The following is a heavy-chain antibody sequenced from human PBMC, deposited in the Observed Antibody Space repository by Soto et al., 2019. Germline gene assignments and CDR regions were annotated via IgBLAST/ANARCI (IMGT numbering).Heavy chain of an antibody. CDR2: IYYSGST. J-gene: IGHJ6*02. Sequence: SETLSLTCTVSGGSISSSSYYWGWIRQPPGKGLEWIGSIYYSGSTYYNPSLKSRVTISVDTSKNQFSLKLSSVTAADTAVYYCARHRGIRHSYYYYGMDVWGQGTTVTVSS. CDR1: GGSISSSSYY. D-gene: IGHD3-3*02. CDR3: ARHRGIRHSYYYYGMDV. V-gene: IGHV4-39*01.